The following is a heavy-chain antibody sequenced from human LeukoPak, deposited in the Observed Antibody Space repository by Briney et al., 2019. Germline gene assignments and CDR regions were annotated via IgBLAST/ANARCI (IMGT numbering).Heavy chain of an antibody. D-gene: IGHD4-11*01. CDR2: ISSSSSYI. CDR1: GFTFSSYS. V-gene: IGHV3-21*01. Sequence: GGSLRLSCAASGFTFSSYSMNWVRQAPGKGLEWVSSISSSSSYIYYADSVKGRFTISRDNAKNSLYLQMNSLRAEDTAVYYCARDGTVTYRNYYYYYMDVWGKGTTVTVSS. CDR3: ARDGTVTYRNYYYYYMDV. J-gene: IGHJ6*03.